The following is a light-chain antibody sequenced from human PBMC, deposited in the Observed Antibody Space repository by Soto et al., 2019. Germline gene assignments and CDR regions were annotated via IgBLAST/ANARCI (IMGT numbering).Light chain of an antibody. Sequence: QSVLTQPASVSGAPGQRVTISCTGGSSNIGAGYDVHWYRQLPGTAPELLIYDNSNRPSGVPARFSGSKSGTSAFLAITGLQTDDEADYYCQSYDTSLSGWVVFGGGTKLTVL. V-gene: IGLV1-40*01. J-gene: IGLJ2*01. CDR2: DNS. CDR1: SSNIGAGYD. CDR3: QSYDTSLSGWVV.